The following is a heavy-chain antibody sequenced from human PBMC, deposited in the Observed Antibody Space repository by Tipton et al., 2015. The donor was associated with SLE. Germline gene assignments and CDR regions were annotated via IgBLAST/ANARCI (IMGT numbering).Heavy chain of an antibody. Sequence: QSGAEVKKPGSSVKVSCKASGGTFSSYAISWVRQATGQGLEWMGGIIPIFGTANYAQKFQGRVTITTDESTSTAYMELSSLRSEDTAVYYCAGDRIGYYGSGSSGGYWGRGTLVTVSS. CDR3: AGDRIGYYGSGSSGGY. V-gene: IGHV1-69*05. D-gene: IGHD3-10*01. J-gene: IGHJ4*02. CDR2: IIPIFGTA. CDR1: GGTFSSYA.